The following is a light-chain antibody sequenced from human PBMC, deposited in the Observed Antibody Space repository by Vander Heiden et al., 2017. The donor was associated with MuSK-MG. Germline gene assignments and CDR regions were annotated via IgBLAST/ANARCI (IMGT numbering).Light chain of an antibody. CDR2: EDV. CDR3: QVWDGTMV. Sequence: SYELSQPPSASVSPGQTARIPCPGDKLERKHMSWEQQRTGQSPVLVIYEDVKRPSGISERFSGSNSGNTATLTISGTQALDEADYYCQVWDGTMVFGGGTKLTVL. V-gene: IGLV3-1*01. CDR1: KLERKH. J-gene: IGLJ2*01.